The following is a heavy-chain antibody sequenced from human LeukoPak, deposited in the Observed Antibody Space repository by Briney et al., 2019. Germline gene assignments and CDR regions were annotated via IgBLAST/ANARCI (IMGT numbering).Heavy chain of an antibody. V-gene: IGHV4-59*01. Sequence: SSETLSLTCVVSGGSISTYYWSWIRQPPGKGLEWIGYIHYSGSTNYNPSLKSRVTISVDTSKNQFSLKLTSVTAADTAVYYCARGVSGNSAFDFWGQGTLVTVSS. CDR2: IHYSGST. CDR3: ARGVSGNSAFDF. CDR1: GGSISTYY. D-gene: IGHD3-22*01. J-gene: IGHJ4*02.